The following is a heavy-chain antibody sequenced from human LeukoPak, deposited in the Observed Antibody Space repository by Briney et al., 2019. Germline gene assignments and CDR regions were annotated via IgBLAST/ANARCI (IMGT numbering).Heavy chain of an antibody. V-gene: IGHV3-23*01. J-gene: IGHJ4*02. Sequence: GGSLRLSCAASGFPFSSYAMSWVRQAPEKGLEWVSAISGSGGSTYYADSVKGRFTISRDNSKNTLYLQMNSLRAEDTAVYYCAKDQDYGDYVVLGYWGQGTLVTVSS. D-gene: IGHD4-17*01. CDR2: ISGSGGST. CDR1: GFPFSSYA. CDR3: AKDQDYGDYVVLGY.